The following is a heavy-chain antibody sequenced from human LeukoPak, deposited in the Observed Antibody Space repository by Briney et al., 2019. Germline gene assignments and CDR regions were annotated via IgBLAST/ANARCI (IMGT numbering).Heavy chain of an antibody. J-gene: IGHJ5*02. Sequence: GASVKVSCKASGYTFTSYYMHWVRQAPGQGLEWMGIINPSGGSTSYAQKFQGRVTMTRDTSTGTVYMELSSLRSEDTAVYYCARDRYSYSSGRGFNWFDPWGQGTLVTVSS. V-gene: IGHV1-46*01. CDR2: INPSGGST. D-gene: IGHD6-19*01. CDR3: ARDRYSYSSGRGFNWFDP. CDR1: GYTFTSYY.